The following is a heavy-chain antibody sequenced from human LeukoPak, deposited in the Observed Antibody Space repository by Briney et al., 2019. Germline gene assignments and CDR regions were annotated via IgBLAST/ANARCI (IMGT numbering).Heavy chain of an antibody. Sequence: QTGGSLRLSCAASGFTFDDYAMHWVRQAPGKGLEWVSLISWDGGSTYYADSVKGRFTISRDNSKNSLYLQMNSLRAEDTALYYCAKDMEMYSSSWGFDYWGQGTLVTVSS. D-gene: IGHD6-13*01. J-gene: IGHJ4*02. CDR2: ISWDGGST. V-gene: IGHV3-43D*03. CDR1: GFTFDDYA. CDR3: AKDMEMYSSSWGFDY.